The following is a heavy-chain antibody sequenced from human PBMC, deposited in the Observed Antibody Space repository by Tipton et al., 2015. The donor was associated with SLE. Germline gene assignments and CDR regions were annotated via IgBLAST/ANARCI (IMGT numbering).Heavy chain of an antibody. J-gene: IGHJ4*02. CDR2: INHSGST. D-gene: IGHD3-10*01. V-gene: IGHV4-34*01. CDR3: ARGLYYYGSGSYSFFDY. Sequence: TLSLTCAVYGGSFSGYYWSWIRQPPGKGLEWIGEINHSGSTNYNPSLKSRVTISVDTSKNQFSLKLSSLTAADTAVYYCARGLYYYGSGSYSFFDYWGQGTLVTVSS. CDR1: GGSFSGYY.